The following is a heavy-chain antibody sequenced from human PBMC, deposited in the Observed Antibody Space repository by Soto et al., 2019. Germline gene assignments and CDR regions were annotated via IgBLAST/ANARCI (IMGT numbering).Heavy chain of an antibody. D-gene: IGHD3-16*01. CDR3: ARDRKGRDDQAFDI. CDR1: GGSISSYY. CDR2: IYYSGST. Sequence: SETLSLTCTVSGGSISSYYWSWIRQPPGKGLEWIGYIYYSGSTNYNPSLKSRVTISVDTSKNQFSLKLSSVTAAHTAVYYCARDRKGRDDQAFDIWGQGTMVTVSS. V-gene: IGHV4-59*01. J-gene: IGHJ3*02.